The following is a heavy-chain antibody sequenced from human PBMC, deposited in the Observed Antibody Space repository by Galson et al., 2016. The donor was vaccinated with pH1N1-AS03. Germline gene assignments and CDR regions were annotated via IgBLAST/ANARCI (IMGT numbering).Heavy chain of an antibody. CDR1: GGTFSSYA. Sequence: SVKVSCKASGGTFSSYAISWVRQAPGQGLEWMGGIIGMFGTTNYAQKFQGRVTITADELTSTAYMELSSLRSEDTAVYYCARGNHDYHREFDYWGQGTLVTVSS. CDR2: IIGMFGTT. V-gene: IGHV1-69*13. D-gene: IGHD1-14*01. J-gene: IGHJ4*02. CDR3: ARGNHDYHREFDY.